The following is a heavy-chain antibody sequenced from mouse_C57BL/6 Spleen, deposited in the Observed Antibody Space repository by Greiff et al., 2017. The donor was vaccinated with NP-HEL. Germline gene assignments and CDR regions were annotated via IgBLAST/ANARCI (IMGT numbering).Heavy chain of an antibody. J-gene: IGHJ1*03. CDR3: ARAGYYVEWYFDV. CDR1: GYTFTSYW. Sequence: VQLQQPGAELVKPGASVKMSCKASGYTFTSYWITWVKQRPGQGLEWIGDIYPGSGSTNYNEKFKSKATLTVDTSSSTAYMQLSSLTSEDSAVYYCARAGYYVEWYFDVWGTGTTVTVSS. CDR2: IYPGSGST. V-gene: IGHV1-55*01. D-gene: IGHD2-3*01.